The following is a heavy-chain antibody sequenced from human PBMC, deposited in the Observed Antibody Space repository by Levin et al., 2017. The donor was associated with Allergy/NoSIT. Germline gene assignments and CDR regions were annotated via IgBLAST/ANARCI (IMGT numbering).Heavy chain of an antibody. V-gene: IGHV3-20*04. CDR2: INWKGGRT. D-gene: IGHD6-19*01. CDR1: GFTFDDYG. Sequence: GESLKISCAASGFTFDDYGMNWVRQAPGKGLEWVSGINWKGGRTGYADSVKGRFTISRDNAKNSLYLPMNILRAEDTALYYCARDKGIAVAGGFDYWGQGTLVTVSS. CDR3: ARDKGIAVAGGFDY. J-gene: IGHJ4*02.